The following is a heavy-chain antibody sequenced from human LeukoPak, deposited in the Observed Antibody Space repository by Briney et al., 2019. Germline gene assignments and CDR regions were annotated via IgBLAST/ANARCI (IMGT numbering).Heavy chain of an antibody. CDR3: AKDPRSWSYSGRFDS. CDR1: GFTFSSYS. D-gene: IGHD3-10*01. CDR2: ISSSSSYI. J-gene: IGHJ5*01. V-gene: IGHV3-21*01. Sequence: GGSLRLSCAASGFTFSSYSMNWVRQAPGKGLEWVSSISSSSSYIYYADSVKGRFTISRDNAKNSLYLQMNSLRAEDTAVYYCAKDPRSWSYSGRFDSWGQGALVTVSS.